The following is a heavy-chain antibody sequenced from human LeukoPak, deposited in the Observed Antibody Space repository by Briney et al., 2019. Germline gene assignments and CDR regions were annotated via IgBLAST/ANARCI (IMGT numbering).Heavy chain of an antibody. V-gene: IGHV3-21*01. Sequence: TGGSLRLSCAASGFTFSSYSMNWVRQAPGKGLEWVSSISSSSSYIYYADSVKGRFTISRDNAKNSLYLQMNSLRAEDTAVYYCAKVAKYYYGSETYYFFEHWGQGTPVTASS. CDR2: ISSSSSYI. CDR3: AKVAKYYYGSETYYFFEH. J-gene: IGHJ4*02. D-gene: IGHD3-10*01. CDR1: GFTFSSYS.